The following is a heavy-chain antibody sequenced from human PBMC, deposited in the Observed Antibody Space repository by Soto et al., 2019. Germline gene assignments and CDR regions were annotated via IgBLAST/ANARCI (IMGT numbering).Heavy chain of an antibody. CDR3: ARIGVGSSR. J-gene: IGHJ3*01. CDR1: GAIFSHYV. D-gene: IGHD1-26*01. CDR2: LAPISGSP. V-gene: IGHV1-69*18. Sequence: VQMVQSGAEVKEPGSSVKVSCTNSGAIFSHYVMSWVRQAPGQGLEWMGSLAPISGSPNYAERFEGRLTISADAGTITMYLELRSLKYDDTAVYYCARIGVGSSRWGQGTMVTVSS.